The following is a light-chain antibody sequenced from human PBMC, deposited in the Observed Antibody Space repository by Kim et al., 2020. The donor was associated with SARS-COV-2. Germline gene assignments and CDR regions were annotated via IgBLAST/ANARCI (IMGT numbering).Light chain of an antibody. V-gene: IGLV1-44*01. CDR3: AAWDDSLYGLVV. CDR1: SSNIGSNT. J-gene: IGLJ2*01. Sequence: QPVLTQPPSASGTPGQRVTISCSGSSSNIGSNTVNWYQQLPGTAPKLLIYNNDQRPSGVPARFSGSKSGTSASLAISGLQSKDEADYFCAAWDDSLYGLVVFGGGTQLTVL. CDR2: NND.